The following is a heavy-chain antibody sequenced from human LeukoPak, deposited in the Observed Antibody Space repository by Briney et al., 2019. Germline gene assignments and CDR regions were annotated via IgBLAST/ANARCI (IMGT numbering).Heavy chain of an antibody. CDR1: GYSFTSYW. J-gene: IGHJ5*02. Sequence: GGSLKISCKGSGYSFTSYWIGWVRQMPGKGLEWMGIIYPGDSDTRYSPSFQGQVTISADKSISTAYLQWSSLKASDTAMYYCARLGVQQAARHQSPQGLMGFDPWGQETLVTVSS. CDR2: IYPGDSDT. D-gene: IGHD6-6*01. V-gene: IGHV5-51*01. CDR3: ARLGVQQAARHQSPQGLMGFDP.